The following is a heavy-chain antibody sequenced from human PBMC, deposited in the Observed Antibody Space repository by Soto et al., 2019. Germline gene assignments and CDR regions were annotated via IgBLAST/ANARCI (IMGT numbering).Heavy chain of an antibody. CDR1: GFTFSDYY. CDR3: ARVPLSRGSSSSDFDY. D-gene: IGHD6-6*01. CDR2: ISSSSSYT. J-gene: IGHJ4*02. Sequence: GSLRLSCAASGFTFSDYYMSWIRQAPGKGLEWVSYISSSSSYTNYADSVKGRFTISRDNAKNSLYLQMNSLRAEDTAVYYCARVPLSRGSSSSDFDYWGQGTLVTVSA. V-gene: IGHV3-11*06.